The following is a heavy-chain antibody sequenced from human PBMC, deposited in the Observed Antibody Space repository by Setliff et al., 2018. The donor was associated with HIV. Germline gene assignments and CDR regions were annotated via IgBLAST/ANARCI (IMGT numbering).Heavy chain of an antibody. CDR1: GFTFSSYS. V-gene: IGHV3-21*01. J-gene: IGHJ6*03. D-gene: IGHD4-4*01. CDR3: ARDPGVTRTDYYYYYYIDV. CDR2: ISSSSSYI. Sequence: GGSLRLSCAASGFTFSSYSMNWVRQNPGKGLEWVSSISSSSSYIYYADSVKGRFTISRDNANKSLYLQMNSLRAEDTALYYCARDPGVTRTDYYYYYYIDVWGKWTTVTVTS.